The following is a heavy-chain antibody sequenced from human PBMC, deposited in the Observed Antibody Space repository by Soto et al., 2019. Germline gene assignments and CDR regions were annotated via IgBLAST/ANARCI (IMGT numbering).Heavy chain of an antibody. CDR1: GFTFSSYA. Sequence: QVQLVESGGGVVQPGRSLRLSCAASGFTFSSYAMNWVRQAPGKGLEWVAVISYDGNNDYYADSVKGRFTISRDNSKNTLSLQMNSLRVEDAGVYYCAREGPIAAGRYYFDYWGQGTLVTVSS. CDR2: ISYDGNND. CDR3: AREGPIAAGRYYFDY. V-gene: IGHV3-30-3*01. J-gene: IGHJ4*02. D-gene: IGHD6-13*01.